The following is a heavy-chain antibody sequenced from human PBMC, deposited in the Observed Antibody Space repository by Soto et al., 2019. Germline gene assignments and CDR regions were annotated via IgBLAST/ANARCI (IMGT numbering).Heavy chain of an antibody. CDR3: ARDYFPYDILTGYYDC. CDR2: ISGSGGST. Sequence: EVQLLESGGGLVQPGGSLRLSCAASGFTFSSYAMSWVRQATGKGLEWVSAISGSGGSTYYADSVKGRFTISRDNSKNTLYLQMNSLRAEATAVYYCARDYFPYDILTGYYDCWGQGTLVTVAS. J-gene: IGHJ4*02. V-gene: IGHV3-23*01. D-gene: IGHD3-9*01. CDR1: GFTFSSYA.